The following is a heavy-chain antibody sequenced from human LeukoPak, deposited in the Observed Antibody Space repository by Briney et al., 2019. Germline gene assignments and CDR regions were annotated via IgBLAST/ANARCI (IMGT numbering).Heavy chain of an antibody. CDR3: AGTPREIVGMDV. V-gene: IGHV1-69*13. D-gene: IGHD5-24*01. Sequence: ASVKVSCKAFGGTFSSYAISWVRQAPGQGLEWMGGIIPIFGTANYAQKFQGRVTITADESTSTAYMELSSLRSEDTAVYYCAGTPREIVGMDVWGKGTTVTVSS. J-gene: IGHJ6*04. CDR1: GGTFSSYA. CDR2: IIPIFGTA.